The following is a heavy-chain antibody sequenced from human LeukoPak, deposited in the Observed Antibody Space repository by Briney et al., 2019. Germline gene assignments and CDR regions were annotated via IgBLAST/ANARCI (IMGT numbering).Heavy chain of an antibody. Sequence: GGSLRLSCAASGFTFSSYSMNWVRQAPGMGLEWVSVIYSGGGTYYADSVKGRFTISRDNSKNTLYLQMNSLRAEDTAVYYCASIGVAGQFDYWGRGTLVTVSS. D-gene: IGHD6-19*01. CDR3: ASIGVAGQFDY. CDR2: IYSGGGT. J-gene: IGHJ4*02. CDR1: GFTFSSYS. V-gene: IGHV3-53*01.